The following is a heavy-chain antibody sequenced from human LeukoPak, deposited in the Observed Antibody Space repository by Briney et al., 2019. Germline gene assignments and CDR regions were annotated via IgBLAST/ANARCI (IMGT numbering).Heavy chain of an antibody. D-gene: IGHD6-19*01. Sequence: HPGGSLRLSCAASGFTFSSYAMHWVRQAPGKGLEYVSAISSNGGSTYYANSVKGRFTISRDNSKNTLYLQMGSLRAEDMAVYYCARATSGIAVDWGQGTLVTVSS. J-gene: IGHJ4*02. CDR2: ISSNGGST. V-gene: IGHV3-64*01. CDR3: ARATSGIAVD. CDR1: GFTFSSYA.